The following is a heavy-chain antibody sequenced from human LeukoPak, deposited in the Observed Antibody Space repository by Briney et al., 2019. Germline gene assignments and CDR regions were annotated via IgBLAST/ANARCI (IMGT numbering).Heavy chain of an antibody. CDR3: PRAYSSSPKAAGYYMDV. J-gene: IGHJ6*03. CDR2: INPNSGGT. D-gene: IGHD6-13*01. V-gene: IGHV1-2*06. Sequence: ASVKVSCKASGYTFTGYYMHWVRQAPGQGLEWMGRINPNSGGTNYAQKFQGRVTMTRDTSISTAYMELSRLRSDDTAVYYCPRAYSSSPKAAGYYMDVWGKGTTVTVSS. CDR1: GYTFTGYY.